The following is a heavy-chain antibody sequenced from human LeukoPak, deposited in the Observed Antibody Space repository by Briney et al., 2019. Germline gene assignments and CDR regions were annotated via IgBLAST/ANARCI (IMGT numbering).Heavy chain of an antibody. D-gene: IGHD2-15*01. J-gene: IGHJ5*02. V-gene: IGHV1-69*05. CDR1: GPTFSSYA. CDR2: MIPIFGTA. CDR3: ASNHCSGGSCYFNWFDP. Sequence: SVKLSCKASGPTFSSYAIIWGLQAPGHGLEWRGGMIPIFGTANYAQKFQGRVTITTDESTSTAYMELSSLRSEDTAVYYCASNHCSGGSCYFNWFDPWGQGTLVTVSS.